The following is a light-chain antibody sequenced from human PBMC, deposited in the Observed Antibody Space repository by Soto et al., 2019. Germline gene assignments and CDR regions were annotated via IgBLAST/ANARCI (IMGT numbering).Light chain of an antibody. CDR3: QSHDSTLGGAV. CDR1: RFNLGAGFD. CDR2: NND. V-gene: IGLV1-40*01. J-gene: IGLJ3*02. Sequence: QSVLTQPPSVSGAPGQRVTISCTGNRFNLGAGFDVNWYQHVPGAAPKVVTHNNDKRPSGVPDRFSGSRSGASASLAITGLQTEDEAVYYCQSHDSTLGGAVFGGGTKLPVL.